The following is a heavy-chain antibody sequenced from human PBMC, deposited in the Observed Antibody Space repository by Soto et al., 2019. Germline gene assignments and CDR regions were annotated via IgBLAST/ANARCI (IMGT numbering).Heavy chain of an antibody. J-gene: IGHJ5*02. V-gene: IGHV1-69*08. CDR2: IIPIIGII. CDR3: AGDPDSHYNDSHASSYP. CDR1: GGTFSTYT. Sequence: QVQLVQSGAEVKKPGSSVKVSCKASGGTFSTYTITWVRQAPGQGLEWMGRIIPIIGIINYAQKFQGRVTISGDKFTGTAYMALTGLRSDDTAVYYCAGDPDSHYNDSHASSYPWGQGTLVTVSS. D-gene: IGHD4-4*01.